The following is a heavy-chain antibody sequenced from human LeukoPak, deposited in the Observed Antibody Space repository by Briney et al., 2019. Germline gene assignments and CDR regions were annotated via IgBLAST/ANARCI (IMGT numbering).Heavy chain of an antibody. CDR3: ARDLAGYSSGWSNGPYYFHY. J-gene: IGHJ4*02. V-gene: IGHV4-4*07. D-gene: IGHD6-19*01. CDR1: GGSISSYY. CDR2: IYTSGST. Sequence: SETLSLTCTVSGGSISSYYWSWIRQPAGKGLEWIGRIYTSGSTNYNPSLKSRVTISVDKSKNQFSLKLSSVAAADTAVYYCARDLAGYSSGWSNGPYYFHYWGQGTLVTVSS.